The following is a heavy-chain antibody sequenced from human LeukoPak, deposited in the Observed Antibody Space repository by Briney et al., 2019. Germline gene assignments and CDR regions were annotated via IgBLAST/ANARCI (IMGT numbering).Heavy chain of an antibody. D-gene: IGHD3-10*01. CDR2: ISSSSSYI. Sequence: PGGSLRLSCAASGFTFSSYSMNWVRQAPGKGLEWVSSISSSSSYIYYADSVKGRFTISRDNAKNSLYLQMNSLRAEDTAVYYCARFGGWLPRVYYYYGMDVWGQGTTVTVSS. J-gene: IGHJ6*02. V-gene: IGHV3-21*04. CDR3: ARFGGWLPRVYYYYGMDV. CDR1: GFTFSSYS.